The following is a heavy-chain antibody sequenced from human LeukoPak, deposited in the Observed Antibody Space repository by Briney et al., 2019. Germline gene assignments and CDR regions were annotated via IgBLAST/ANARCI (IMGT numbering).Heavy chain of an antibody. CDR3: ARAHYYDSSGSGYYFDY. Sequence: GGSLRLSCAASGFTFSSYAMHWVRQAPGKGLEYLSAISSNGGSTYYANSVKGRFTISRDNSKNTLYLQMGSLRAEDMAVYYCARAHYYDSSGSGYYFDYWGQGTLVTVSS. CDR2: ISSNGGST. D-gene: IGHD3-22*01. CDR1: GFTFSSYA. J-gene: IGHJ4*02. V-gene: IGHV3-64*01.